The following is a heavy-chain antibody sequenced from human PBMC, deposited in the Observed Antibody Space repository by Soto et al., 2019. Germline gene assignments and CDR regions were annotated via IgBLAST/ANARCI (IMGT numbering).Heavy chain of an antibody. CDR1: GFSLSTSGVG. CDR2: IYWNDDK. CDR3: AHRGRDSSGYNNWFDP. V-gene: IGHV2-5*01. J-gene: IGHJ5*02. Sequence: QMTLKESGPTLVKPTQTLPLTCTFSGFSLSTSGVGVGWIRQPPGKALEWRALIYWNDDKRYRPSLKSRLTITKDNSKIQVVLTITNMDPVDTATYSCAHRGRDSSGYNNWFDPWGQGTLVTVSS. D-gene: IGHD3-22*01.